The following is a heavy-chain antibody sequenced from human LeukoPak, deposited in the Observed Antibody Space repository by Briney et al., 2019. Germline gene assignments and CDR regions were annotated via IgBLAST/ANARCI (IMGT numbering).Heavy chain of an antibody. CDR2: ISYDGSNK. CDR3: AKDVGGSYWLDY. V-gene: IGHV3-30*18. CDR1: GFTFSSYG. J-gene: IGHJ4*02. Sequence: PGGSLRLSCAASGFTFSSYGLHWVRQALGKGVEWVGVISYDGSNKYYADSVKGRFTISRDNSKNTLYLQMNSLRAEDTAVYYCAKDVGGSYWLDYWGQGTLVTVSS. D-gene: IGHD1-26*01.